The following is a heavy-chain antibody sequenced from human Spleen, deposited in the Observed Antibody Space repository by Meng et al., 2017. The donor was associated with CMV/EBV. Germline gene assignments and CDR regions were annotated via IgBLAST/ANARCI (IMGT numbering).Heavy chain of an antibody. CDR1: GFTVSSNY. J-gene: IGHJ4*02. CDR2: IYGGGTI. Sequence: GGSLRLSCAGSGFTVSSNYMSWVRQAPGKGLEWVSVIYGGGTIFYADSVKGRFTISRDNSRNTVHLEMNSLRVEDTAVYYCARASFIGAAGLFDYWGQGTLVTVSS. V-gene: IGHV3-53*01. D-gene: IGHD6-13*01. CDR3: ARASFIGAAGLFDY.